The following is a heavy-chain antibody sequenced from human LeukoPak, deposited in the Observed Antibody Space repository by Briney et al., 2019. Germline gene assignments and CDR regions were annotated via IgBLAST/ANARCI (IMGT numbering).Heavy chain of an antibody. V-gene: IGHV3-11*01. Sequence: GGSLRLSCAASGFTFSDYYMSWIRQAPGKGLEWVSYISSSGSTIYYADSVKGRFTISRDNAKNSLYLQMNSLRAEDTAVYYCARFQLIEKNWFDPWGQGTLVTVSS. CDR3: ARFQLIEKNWFDP. CDR1: GFTFSDYY. CDR2: ISSSGSTI. D-gene: IGHD2-2*01. J-gene: IGHJ5*02.